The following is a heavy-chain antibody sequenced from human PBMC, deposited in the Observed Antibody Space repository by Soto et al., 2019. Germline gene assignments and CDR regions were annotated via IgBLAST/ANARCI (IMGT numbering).Heavy chain of an antibody. V-gene: IGHV3-73*01. CDR1: GFTFSGSA. Sequence: EVQLVESGGGLVQPGGSLKLSCAASGFTFSGSAMHWVRQASGKGLEWVGRIRSKGNSYAIAYDASVKGRFTISRDDSKNTAYLQMNSLQTEDTAVYYCTRHLSDYWGQGTLVTVSS. CDR3: TRHLSDY. J-gene: IGHJ4*02. CDR2: IRSKGNSYAI.